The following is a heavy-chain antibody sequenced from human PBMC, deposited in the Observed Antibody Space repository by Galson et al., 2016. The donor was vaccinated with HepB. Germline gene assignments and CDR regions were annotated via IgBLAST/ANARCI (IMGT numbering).Heavy chain of an antibody. J-gene: IGHJ4*02. CDR2: ISSSSGIV. CDR1: GIAFSTYA. CDR3: ATSLSGVAGAD. Sequence: SLRLSCAASGIAFSTYAMNWVRQAPGKGLEWVSYISSSSGIVYYGDSVKGRFTISRDNAKNSLYLNMNSLRDVDTAIYYCATSLSGVAGADWGQGTPVIVSS. V-gene: IGHV3-48*02. D-gene: IGHD1-26*01.